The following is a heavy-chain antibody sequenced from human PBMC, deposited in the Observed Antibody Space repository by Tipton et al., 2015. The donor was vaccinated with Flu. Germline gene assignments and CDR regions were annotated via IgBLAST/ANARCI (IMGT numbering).Heavy chain of an antibody. D-gene: IGHD3-22*01. CDR1: GFTFSSYA. J-gene: IGHJ5*02. V-gene: IGHV3-30-3*01. CDR2: ISYDGSNK. Sequence: SLRLSCAASGFTFSSYAMHWVRQAPGKGLEWVAVISYDGSNKYYADSVKGRFTISRDNSKNTLYLQMNSLRAEDTAVYYCARDGAPTYYYDSSGYYNWFDPWGQGTLVTVSS. CDR3: ARDGAPTYYYDSSGYYNWFDP.